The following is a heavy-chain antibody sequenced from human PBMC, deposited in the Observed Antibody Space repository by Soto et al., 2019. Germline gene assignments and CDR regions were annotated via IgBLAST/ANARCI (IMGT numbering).Heavy chain of an antibody. V-gene: IGHV4-59*01. J-gene: IGHJ4*02. CDR1: GNSISSYY. Sequence: PSETLSLTCTVSGNSISSYYWSWIRQPPGKGLEWIGYIYYSGSTNYNPSLKSRVTISVDTSKNQFSLKLSSVTAADTAVYYCARSPSSGYWVYWGQGTLVTVSS. CDR3: ARSPSSGYWVY. D-gene: IGHD3-22*01. CDR2: IYYSGST.